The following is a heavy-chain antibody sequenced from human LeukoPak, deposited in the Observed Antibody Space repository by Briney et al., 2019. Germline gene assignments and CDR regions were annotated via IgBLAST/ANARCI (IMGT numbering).Heavy chain of an antibody. CDR2: ISYGGSDK. CDR3: AKAVSGSYPETRHFAY. CDR1: GFTFSNYA. D-gene: IGHD1-26*01. Sequence: GGSLRLSCAASGFTFSNYAMHWARQAPGKGLEWVALISYGGSDKYYTDSVKGRFTVSRDNSRNTLYLQMNSLRAEDTAVYYCAKAVSGSYPETRHFAYWGQGSLVTVSS. J-gene: IGHJ4*02. V-gene: IGHV3-30*18.